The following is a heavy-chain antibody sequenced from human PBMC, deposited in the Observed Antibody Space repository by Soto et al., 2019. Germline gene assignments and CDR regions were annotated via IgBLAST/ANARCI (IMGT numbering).Heavy chain of an antibody. CDR2: IYYSGST. Sequence: SETLSLTCTVSGGSISSGGYYWSWIRQHPGKGLEWIGYIYYSGSTYYNPSLKSRVTISVDTSKNQFSLKLSSVTAADTAVYYCARVYGSGSYSYYYYYYYMDVWGKGTTVTVSS. J-gene: IGHJ6*03. D-gene: IGHD3-10*01. CDR1: GGSISSGGYY. CDR3: ARVYGSGSYSYYYYYYYMDV. V-gene: IGHV4-31*03.